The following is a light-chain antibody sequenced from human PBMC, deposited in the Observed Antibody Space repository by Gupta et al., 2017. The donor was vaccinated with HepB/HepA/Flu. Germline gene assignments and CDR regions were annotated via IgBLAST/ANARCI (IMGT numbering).Light chain of an antibody. J-gene: IGLJ2*01. CDR2: RNN. CDR3: AAWEDSLSGVVV. CDR1: SSNNGSNY. V-gene: IGLV1-47*01. Sequence: SVLTQPPSASVTPRQRVTITCSVSSSNNGSNYVYWYQQHPGTATKLLIHRNNKRPSGGPDRCSCAKSGTTAALAISRLRYEEEADYYCAAWEDSLSGVVVFGGGTKLTVL.